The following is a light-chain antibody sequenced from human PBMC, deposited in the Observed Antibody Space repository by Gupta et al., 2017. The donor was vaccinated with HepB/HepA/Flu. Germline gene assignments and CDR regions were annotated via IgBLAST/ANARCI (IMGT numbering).Light chain of an antibody. CDR2: IND. CDR1: SSNLRSNT. V-gene: IGLV1-44*01. Sequence: QSVLTQPPSASAPPGQRVTISCSGRSSNLRSNTVTWYQHLPGTAPKFLIYINDQRPPGVPDRFSGSRSGTSASLAISGLQSEDEADYYCAVWDDSRNGWVFGGGTKLTVL. J-gene: IGLJ3*02. CDR3: AVWDDSRNGWV.